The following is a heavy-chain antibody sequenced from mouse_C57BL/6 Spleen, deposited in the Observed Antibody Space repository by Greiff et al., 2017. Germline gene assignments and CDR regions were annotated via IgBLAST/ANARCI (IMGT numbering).Heavy chain of an antibody. CDR1: GYAFSSSW. CDR3: ARSTLLYYFDY. Sequence: QVQLQQSGPELVKPGASVKISCKASGYAFSSSWMNWVKQRPGKGLEWIGRIYPGDGDTNYNGKFKGKATLTADKSSSTAYMQLSSLTSEDSAVYFCARSTLLYYFDYWGQGTTLTVSS. V-gene: IGHV1-82*01. D-gene: IGHD6-1*01. J-gene: IGHJ2*01. CDR2: IYPGDGDT.